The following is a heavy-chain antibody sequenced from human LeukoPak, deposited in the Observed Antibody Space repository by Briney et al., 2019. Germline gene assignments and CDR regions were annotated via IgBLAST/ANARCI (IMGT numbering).Heavy chain of an antibody. D-gene: IGHD3-10*01. V-gene: IGHV3-73*01. CDR2: IRSTANGYAT. Sequence: GGSLRLSCAASGFTFSGCALHWVRQASGKGQEWVGRIRSTANGYATAYAASVKGRFTISRDDSKNTAYLQMDSLKTEDTAVYYCTGNYYGSGSYADFDYWGQGALVTVSS. J-gene: IGHJ4*02. CDR3: TGNYYGSGSYADFDY. CDR1: GFTFSGCA.